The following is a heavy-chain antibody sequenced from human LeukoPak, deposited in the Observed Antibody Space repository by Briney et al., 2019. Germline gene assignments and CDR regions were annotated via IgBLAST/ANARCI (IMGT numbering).Heavy chain of an antibody. D-gene: IGHD5-24*01. CDR1: GFTVSSSY. CDR3: ARADGSTILGAFDI. CDR2: IYSGGST. Sequence: GGSLRLSCAASGFTVSSSYMSWVRQAPGKGLECVSVIYSGGSTYYADSVKGRFTISRDNSRNTLYLQMNSLRAEDTAVYYCARADGSTILGAFDIWGQGTMVTVSS. J-gene: IGHJ3*02. V-gene: IGHV3-53*01.